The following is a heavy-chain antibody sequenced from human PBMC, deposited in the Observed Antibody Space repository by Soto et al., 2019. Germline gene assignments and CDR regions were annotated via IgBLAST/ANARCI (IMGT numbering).Heavy chain of an antibody. V-gene: IGHV4-34*01. Sequence: SETLSLTCAVYGVSFSGYYWSWIRQPPGKGLEWIGEINHSGSTNYNPSLKSRVTISVDTSKNQFSLKLSSVTAADTAVYYCARGKNVGYCSSTSCGSAGYFDYWGQGALVTVSS. CDR2: INHSGST. D-gene: IGHD2-2*01. J-gene: IGHJ4*02. CDR1: GVSFSGYY. CDR3: ARGKNVGYCSSTSCGSAGYFDY.